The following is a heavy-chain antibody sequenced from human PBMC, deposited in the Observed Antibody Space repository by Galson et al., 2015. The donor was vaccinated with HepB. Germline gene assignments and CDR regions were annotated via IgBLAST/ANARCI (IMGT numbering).Heavy chain of an antibody. CDR2: FDPEDGET. V-gene: IGHV1-24*01. CDR1: GYTLTELS. D-gene: IGHD6-19*01. J-gene: IGHJ3*02. CDR3: ATSYSSGCCAFDI. Sequence: VKVSCKASGYTLTELSMHWVRQAPGKGLEWMGGFDPEDGETIYAQKFQGRVTMTEDTSTDTAYMDLSSLRSEDTAVYYCATSYSSGCCAFDIWGQGTMVTVSS.